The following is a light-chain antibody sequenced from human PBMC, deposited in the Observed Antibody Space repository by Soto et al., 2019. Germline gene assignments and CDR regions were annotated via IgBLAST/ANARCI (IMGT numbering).Light chain of an antibody. CDR2: EVN. CDR1: SSDVGGYNY. Sequence: QSVLTQPASVSGSPGQSITISCTGTSSDVGGYNYVSWYQQHPGKAPKLMIYEVNNRPSGVSNRFSGSKSGNTASLAISGLQAEDEADYYCSSFTRSTTRVFGTGTQLTVL. J-gene: IGLJ1*01. CDR3: SSFTRSTTRV. V-gene: IGLV2-14*01.